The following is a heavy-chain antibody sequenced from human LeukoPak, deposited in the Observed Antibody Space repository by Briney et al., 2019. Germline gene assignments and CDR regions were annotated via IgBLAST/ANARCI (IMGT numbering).Heavy chain of an antibody. J-gene: IGHJ6*03. Sequence: GGSLRVSCAASGFTFSNYAVSWVRQAPGKGLEWVSAISGRGDNTYYADSVRGRFTISRDNSKNTLYLQMNSLRAEDTAVYYCARDTSAFLTGYYYMDVWGKGTTVTVSS. CDR1: GFTFSNYA. D-gene: IGHD2-2*01. CDR3: ARDTSAFLTGYYYMDV. V-gene: IGHV3-23*01. CDR2: ISGRGDNT.